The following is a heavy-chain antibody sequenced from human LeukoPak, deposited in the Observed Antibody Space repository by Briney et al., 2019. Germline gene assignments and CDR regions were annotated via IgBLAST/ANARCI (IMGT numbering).Heavy chain of an antibody. CDR3: ARISWGSGYFN. Sequence: RASVKVSCKASGYTFTSYTIHWVRQAPGQRLEWMGWINAGNGNTIYSQKFQGRVTITRDTSASTAYLELSSLTSEDTAVYYCARISWGSGYFNWGQGTLVTVSS. V-gene: IGHV1-3*01. J-gene: IGHJ4*02. D-gene: IGHD6-25*01. CDR1: GYTFTSYT. CDR2: INAGNGNT.